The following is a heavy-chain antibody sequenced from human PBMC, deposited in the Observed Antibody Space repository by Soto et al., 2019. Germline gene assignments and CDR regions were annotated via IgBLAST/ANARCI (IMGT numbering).Heavy chain of an antibody. CDR2: ISYGGSNK. V-gene: IGHV3-30*03. CDR1: GCTFNSYG. D-gene: IGHD3-3*01. J-gene: IGHJ4*02. CDR3: ARGDFWSGLDY. Sequence: PGGSLRLSCAAAGCTFNSYGMNWVRQAPGKGLEWVSVISYGGSNKYYADSMKGRFTISRDNSKNTLYLQMNSLRAEDTAVYYCARGDFWSGLDYWGQGSLVTVSS.